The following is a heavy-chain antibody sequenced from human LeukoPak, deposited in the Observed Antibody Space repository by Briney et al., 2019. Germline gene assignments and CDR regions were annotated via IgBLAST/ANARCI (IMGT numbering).Heavy chain of an antibody. Sequence: PSETLSLTCTVSGGSISSSSYYRGWIRQPPGKGLEWIGSIYYSGSTYYNPSLKSRVTISVDTSKNQFSLKLSSVTAADTAVYYCARARYYDSSGYCLAFDIWGQGTMVTVSS. V-gene: IGHV4-39*07. CDR2: IYYSGST. CDR1: GGSISSSSYY. CDR3: ARARYYDSSGYCLAFDI. D-gene: IGHD3-22*01. J-gene: IGHJ3*02.